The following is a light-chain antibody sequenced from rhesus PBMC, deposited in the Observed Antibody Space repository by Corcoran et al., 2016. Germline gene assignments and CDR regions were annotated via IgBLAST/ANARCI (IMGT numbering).Light chain of an antibody. Sequence: QSAPTQPPSVSGSPGQSVTISCTGTSSDIGGYNFVSWYQQHPGKAPKLMIYGVSDRPSGVSDRFSGSKSGNTASLTISGLQAEDEADYYCGSYTTSSTYYIFGAGTRLTVL. J-gene: IGLJ1*01. CDR3: GSYTTSSTYYI. CDR1: SSDIGGYNF. CDR2: GVS. V-gene: IGLV2S7*01.